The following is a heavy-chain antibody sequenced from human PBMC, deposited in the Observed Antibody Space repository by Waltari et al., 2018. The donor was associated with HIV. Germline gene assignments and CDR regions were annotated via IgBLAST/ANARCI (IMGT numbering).Heavy chain of an antibody. V-gene: IGHV4-59*01. CDR2: IYYSGST. CDR3: ARYYDKYYFDC. D-gene: IGHD3-22*01. Sequence: QVQLQESGPGLVKPSETLSLTCTVSGGSISSYYWSWIRQPPGKGLEWIGYIYYSGSTNYNPSLKSRVTISVDTSKNQFSLKLSSVTAADTAVYYCARYYDKYYFDCWGQGTLVTVSS. J-gene: IGHJ4*02. CDR1: GGSISSYY.